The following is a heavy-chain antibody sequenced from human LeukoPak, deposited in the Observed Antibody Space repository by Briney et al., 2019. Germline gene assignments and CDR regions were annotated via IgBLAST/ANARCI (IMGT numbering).Heavy chain of an antibody. CDR2: INPNSGGT. D-gene: IGHD4-17*01. CDR3: ARVTVTTDY. J-gene: IGHJ4*02. Sequence: ASVKVSCKSSGYTFTGYYIHWVRQAPGQGLEWMGWINPNSGGTKYAQKFQGRVTMTRDTSISTAYMELSSLRLDDTAVYYCARVTVTTDYWGQGTLVTVSS. CDR1: GYTFTGYY. V-gene: IGHV1-2*02.